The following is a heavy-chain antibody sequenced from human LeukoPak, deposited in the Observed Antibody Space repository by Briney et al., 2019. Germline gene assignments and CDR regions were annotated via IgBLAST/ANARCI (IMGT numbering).Heavy chain of an antibody. CDR2: ICYSGVT. Sequence: PSETLSLTCTVSGGSISSSSYYWGWIRQPPGKGLEWIGSICYSGVTYYNPSLESRVTILVDTSKNQFSLKLSSVTATDTAVYYCASPLGYCSSTNCYGDYWGQGTLVTVSS. CDR3: ASPLGYCSSTNCYGDY. J-gene: IGHJ4*02. CDR1: GGSISSSSYY. D-gene: IGHD2-2*01. V-gene: IGHV4-39*01.